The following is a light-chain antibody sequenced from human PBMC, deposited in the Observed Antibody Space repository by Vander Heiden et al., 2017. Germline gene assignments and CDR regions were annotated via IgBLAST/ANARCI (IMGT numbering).Light chain of an antibody. J-gene: IGKJ1*01. V-gene: IGKV3-20*01. Sequence: EIVLTQSPGTLSLSPGERATLSCRASQSVSSSYLAWYQQKPGQAPRLLIYAASRRATGIPDRFSGSGSGTDFTLTISRLEPEDFAVYYCQQDGSSPWTFGQGTKVEIK. CDR2: AAS. CDR1: QSVSSSY. CDR3: QQDGSSPWT.